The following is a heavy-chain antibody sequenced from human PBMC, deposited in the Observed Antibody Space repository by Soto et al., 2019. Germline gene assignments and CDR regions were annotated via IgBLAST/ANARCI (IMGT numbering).Heavy chain of an antibody. CDR3: ARDGDSYGYYQANWFDP. CDR1: GYTFTSYY. D-gene: IGHD5-18*01. Sequence: GASVKVSCKASGYTFTSYYMHWVRQAPGQGLEWMGIINPSGGSTSYAQKFQGRVTVTRDTSTSTVYMELSSLRSEDTAVYYCARDGDSYGYYQANWFDPWGQGTLVTVSS. CDR2: INPSGGST. V-gene: IGHV1-46*01. J-gene: IGHJ5*02.